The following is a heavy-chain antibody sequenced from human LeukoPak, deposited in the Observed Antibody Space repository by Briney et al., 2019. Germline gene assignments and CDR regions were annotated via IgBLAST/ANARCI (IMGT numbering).Heavy chain of an antibody. Sequence: TGGSLRLSCAASGFTLSNYDMSWVRQAPGKGLEWVSASGGDGGSTSADSVKGRFTISRDTSKNTLYLQMSSLRAEDTATYYCAKALNYWYFDLWGRGNLVTVSS. CDR1: GFTLSNYD. CDR3: AKALNYWYFDL. CDR2: SGGDGGST. J-gene: IGHJ2*01. V-gene: IGHV3-23*01.